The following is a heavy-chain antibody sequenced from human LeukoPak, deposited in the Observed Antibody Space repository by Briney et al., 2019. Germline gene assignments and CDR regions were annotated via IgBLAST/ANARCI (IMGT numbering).Heavy chain of an antibody. CDR1: GFTFSRFW. D-gene: IGHD2-21*01. Sequence: GGSLRLSCAASGFTFSRFWMSWVRQAPGKGLEWVANIKQDGSEKYYVDSVKGRFTISRDNAKNALYLQMNSLRAEDTAVYYCARDVWNYFDYWGQGTLVTVSS. V-gene: IGHV3-7*05. CDR2: IKQDGSEK. J-gene: IGHJ4*02. CDR3: ARDVWNYFDY.